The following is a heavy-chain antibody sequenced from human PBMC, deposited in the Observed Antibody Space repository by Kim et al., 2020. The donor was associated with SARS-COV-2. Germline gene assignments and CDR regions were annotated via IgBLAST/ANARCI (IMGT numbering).Heavy chain of an antibody. CDR2: IYYSGST. CDR3: ARDVPSTGGLDV. J-gene: IGHJ6*02. CDR1: GDSISTYY. V-gene: IGHV4-59*01. Sequence: SETLSLTCTVSGDSISTYYWSWIRQPPVKGLEWIGYIYYSGSTNYNPSLKSRVTISVDTSKNQFSLKLSSVTAADTAVYYCARDVPSTGGLDVWGQGTTVTVSS.